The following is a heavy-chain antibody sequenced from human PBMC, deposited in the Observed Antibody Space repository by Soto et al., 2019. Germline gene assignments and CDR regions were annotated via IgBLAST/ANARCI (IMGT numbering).Heavy chain of an antibody. CDR1: GYTFSGFY. J-gene: IGHJ4*02. Sequence: ASVKVSCKASGYTFSGFYMHWVRQAPGQGLEWMGWINPNSGGTKSAERFQGRVTMTRDTSISTAYMELSRLTSDDTAVYYCASAAVTGTAGLDFWGQGTQVTVSS. V-gene: IGHV1-2*02. CDR2: INPNSGGT. CDR3: ASAAVTGTAGLDF. D-gene: IGHD6-19*01.